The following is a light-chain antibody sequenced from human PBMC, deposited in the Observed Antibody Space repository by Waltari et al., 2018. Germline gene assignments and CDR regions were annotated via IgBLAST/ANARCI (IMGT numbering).Light chain of an antibody. CDR2: AAS. J-gene: IGKJ3*01. Sequence: DIQMTQSPASLAASLGDRVTITCRPSQSVTTSLNWYQQKSGEPPKLLISAASSFQSGVPSRFSGSGSGTDFTRTITHLQPEDVATYFCQQSHSPPFTFGPGTKV. V-gene: IGKV1-39*01. CDR3: QQSHSPPFT. CDR1: QSVTTS.